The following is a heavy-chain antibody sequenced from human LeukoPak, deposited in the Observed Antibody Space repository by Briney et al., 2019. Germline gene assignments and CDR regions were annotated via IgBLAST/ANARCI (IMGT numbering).Heavy chain of an antibody. CDR1: GYSLTSYW. V-gene: IGHV5-51*01. Sequence: GESLKISCKGSGYSLTSYWIGWVRQMPGKGLEWMGIIYPGDSDTRYSPSFQGQVTISADKSISTAYLQWSSLKASDTAMYYCARLMIDYGDQGYFDYWGQGTLVTVSS. CDR3: ARLMIDYGDQGYFDY. J-gene: IGHJ4*02. D-gene: IGHD4-17*01. CDR2: IYPGDSDT.